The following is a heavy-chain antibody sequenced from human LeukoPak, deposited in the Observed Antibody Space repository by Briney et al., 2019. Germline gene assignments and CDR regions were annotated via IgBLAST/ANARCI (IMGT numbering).Heavy chain of an antibody. V-gene: IGHV1-69*13. CDR1: GGTFSSYA. D-gene: IGHD3-22*01. J-gene: IGHJ6*02. CDR2: IIPIFGTA. CDR3: ARDEGQYYYDSSGGMDV. Sequence: ASVKVSCKASGGTFSSYAISWVRQAPGQGLEWMGGIIPIFGTANYAQKFQGRVTITADESTSTAYMELSGLRSEDTAVYYCARDEGQYYYDSSGGMDVWGQGTTVTVSS.